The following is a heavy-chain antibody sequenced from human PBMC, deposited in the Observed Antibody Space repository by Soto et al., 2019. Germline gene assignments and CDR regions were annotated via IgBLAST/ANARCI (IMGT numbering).Heavy chain of an antibody. CDR1: GYTFTGYF. CDR2: INPNSGAT. CDR3: ARGGGTILAPLP. J-gene: IGHJ5*02. Sequence: ASVKVSCKASGYTFTGYFMHWVRQAPGQGLEWMGYINPNSGATKYAQKFQGRVTLTRDTSINTAYMEMTMLRSDDTAVYFCARGGGTILAPLPWGQGTLVTVSS. D-gene: IGHD3-10*01. V-gene: IGHV1-2*02.